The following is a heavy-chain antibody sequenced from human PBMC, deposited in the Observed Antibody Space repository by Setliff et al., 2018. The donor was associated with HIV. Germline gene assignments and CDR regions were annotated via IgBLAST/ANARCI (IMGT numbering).Heavy chain of an antibody. CDR2: VLYSGNT. V-gene: IGHV4-59*11. CDR1: GVSMRTHY. Sequence: TLSLTCNVTGVSMRTHYWSWVRLPPGKRLEWIGYVLYSGNTNYNPSFKSRVTVSLDEAKNQFSLTLKSVTSADTAVYYCATEGREKLALFDHWGLGILVTVSS. D-gene: IGHD6-6*01. CDR3: ATEGREKLALFDH. J-gene: IGHJ4*02.